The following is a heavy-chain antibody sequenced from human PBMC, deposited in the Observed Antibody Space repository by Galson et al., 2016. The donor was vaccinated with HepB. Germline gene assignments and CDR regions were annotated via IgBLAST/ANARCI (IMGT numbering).Heavy chain of an antibody. Sequence: SVRLSCAASGFTFSNYAMSWVRQPPGKGLEWVSSISGSGGSTYYADSVKGRFTITRDNSKNTLYLQMNSLRAEDTALYYCAKDPTIVGPTAEGYWGQGTLVTVAS. CDR3: AKDPTIVGPTAEGY. D-gene: IGHD1-26*01. V-gene: IGHV3-23*01. J-gene: IGHJ4*02. CDR2: ISGSGGST. CDR1: GFTFSNYA.